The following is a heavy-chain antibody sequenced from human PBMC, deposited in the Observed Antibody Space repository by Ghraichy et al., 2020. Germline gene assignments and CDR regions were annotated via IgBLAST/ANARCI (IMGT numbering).Heavy chain of an antibody. V-gene: IGHV4-59*01. J-gene: IGHJ6*02. CDR3: ARAIYGDYVYYYYGMDV. D-gene: IGHD4-17*01. CDR2: IYYSGST. CDR1: GGSISSYY. Sequence: SETLSLTCTVSGGSISSYYWSWIRQPPGKGLEWIGYIYYSGSTNYNPSLKSRVTISVDTSKNQFSLKLSSVTAADTAVYYCARAIYGDYVYYYYGMDVWGQGTTVTVSS.